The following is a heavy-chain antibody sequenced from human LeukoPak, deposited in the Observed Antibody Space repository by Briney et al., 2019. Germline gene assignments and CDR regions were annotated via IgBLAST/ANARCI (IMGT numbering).Heavy chain of an antibody. Sequence: SETLSLTCAVSGGSIDSSSYYWGWIRQPPGKELEWIGSIFRTGSTYYSASLKSRVSISVDTSKTHIALKLTSVTAADTAVYFCARRVGFYGSGSLNYFDPWGQGILVSVS. D-gene: IGHD3-10*01. CDR2: IFRTGST. CDR1: GGSIDSSSYY. J-gene: IGHJ5*01. CDR3: ARRVGFYGSGSLNYFDP. V-gene: IGHV4-39*02.